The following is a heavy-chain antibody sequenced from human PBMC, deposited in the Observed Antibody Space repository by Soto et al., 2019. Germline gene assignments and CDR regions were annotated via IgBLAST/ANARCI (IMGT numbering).Heavy chain of an antibody. D-gene: IGHD6-19*01. CDR3: ARDRSIAVAGKYYYYGMDV. Sequence: SETLSLTCTVSGGSISSYYWSWIRQPPGKGLEWIGYIYYSGSTNYNPSLKSRVTISVDTSKNQFSLKLSSVTAADTAVYYCARDRSIAVAGKYYYYGMDVWGQGTTVTVSS. J-gene: IGHJ6*02. V-gene: IGHV4-59*01. CDR1: GGSISSYY. CDR2: IYYSGST.